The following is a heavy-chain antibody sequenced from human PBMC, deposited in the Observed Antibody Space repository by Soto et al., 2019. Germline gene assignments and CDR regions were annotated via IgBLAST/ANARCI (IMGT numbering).Heavy chain of an antibody. V-gene: IGHV4-59*01. CDR2: IYDSGST. CDR3: ASLKDIRNGYFFDS. Sequence: SETLSLTCTVSGGSISSYYWSWIRQPPGKGLEWIGYIYDSGSTNYNPSLKSRVTISVDTSKNQFSLKLTSVTAADTAVYYCASLKDIRNGYFFDSWGRGSLVTVSS. CDR1: GGSISSYY. D-gene: IGHD2-2*03. J-gene: IGHJ4*01.